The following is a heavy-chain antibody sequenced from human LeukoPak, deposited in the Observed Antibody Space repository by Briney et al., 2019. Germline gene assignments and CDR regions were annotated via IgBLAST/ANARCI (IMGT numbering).Heavy chain of an antibody. J-gene: IGHJ6*02. CDR1: GFTFTSYA. CDR2: ISGGGGIT. V-gene: IGHV3-23*01. CDR3: AKDQNYDILTGLRWYYGMDV. Sequence: GGSLRLSCAASGFTFTSYAMSWVRQAPGKGLEWVSTISGGGGITYYADSVKGRFTISRDSAKKTVYLQRNSLRGEDTAVYYCAKDQNYDILTGLRWYYGMDVWGQGTTVTVSS. D-gene: IGHD3-9*01.